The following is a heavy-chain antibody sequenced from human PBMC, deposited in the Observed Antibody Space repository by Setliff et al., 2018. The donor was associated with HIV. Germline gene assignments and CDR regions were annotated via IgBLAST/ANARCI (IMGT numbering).Heavy chain of an antibody. Sequence: EASVKVSCKASGYTFTSYIHWVRQAPGQGLECMGMINPSGGGTSYAQKFQGRVTMTRDTSTSTVYMELSSLRSEDTAVYYCATELFIVVAGHTPTFDYWGQGTLVTVSS. CDR1: GYTFTSY. CDR2: INPSGGGT. J-gene: IGHJ4*02. D-gene: IGHD6-19*01. CDR3: ATELFIVVAGHTPTFDY. V-gene: IGHV1-46*01.